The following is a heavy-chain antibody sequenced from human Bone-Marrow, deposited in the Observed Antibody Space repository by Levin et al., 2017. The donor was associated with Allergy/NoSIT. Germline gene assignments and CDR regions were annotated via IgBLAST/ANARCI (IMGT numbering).Heavy chain of an antibody. CDR1: GFTFSAYD. D-gene: IGHD6-19*01. CDR2: IGPSSSRI. Sequence: GGSLRLSCVASGFTFSAYDMIWVRQAPGEGLEWISFIGPSSSRILYADSVKGRFTTFRDNAKNSLYLQMHSLRAEDTAVYYCAREGVEQWLGHDYWGQGTLVTVSS. V-gene: IGHV3-21*05. J-gene: IGHJ4*02. CDR3: AREGVEQWLGHDY.